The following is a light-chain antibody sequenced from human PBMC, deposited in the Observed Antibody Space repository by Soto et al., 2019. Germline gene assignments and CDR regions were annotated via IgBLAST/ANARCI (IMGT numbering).Light chain of an antibody. V-gene: IGKV3-11*01. CDR3: QQGSIWHPWYP. CDR1: QTVRSS. J-gene: IGKJ2*01. Sequence: EIVLTQSAATLSLSPGERATLSCRASQTVRSSLVWYQQKPGQAPRLLIYDASNRATGIPGRFSGSGSGAEFTLTISSLAPEAFAVHYCQQGSIWHPWYPVGQGTKVDSK. CDR2: DAS.